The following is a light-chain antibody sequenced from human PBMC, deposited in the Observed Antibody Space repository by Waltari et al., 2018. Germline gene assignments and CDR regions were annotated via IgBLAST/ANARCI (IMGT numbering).Light chain of an antibody. J-gene: IGLJ3*02. CDR3: QQYLSPPLT. CDR1: SSDVGGYNF. Sequence: QSALTQPPSASGSPGQSVTISCTGTSSDVGGYNFVSWYQQHPGKAPKLMIYEVSKRPSGVPDRFSGSKSGNTASLTVSGLQAEDEADYYCQQYLSPPLTFGQGTK. CDR2: EVS. V-gene: IGLV2-8*01.